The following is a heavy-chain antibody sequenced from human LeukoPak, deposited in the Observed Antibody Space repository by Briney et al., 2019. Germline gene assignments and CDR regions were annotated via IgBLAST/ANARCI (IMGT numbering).Heavy chain of an antibody. J-gene: IGHJ4*02. V-gene: IGHV4-4*07. CDR2: IYTSGTT. CDR1: GGSISSYY. D-gene: IGHD6-19*01. Sequence: SQTLSLTCTVSGGSISSYYWNWIRQPAGKGLEWIGRIYTSGTTNYNPSLKSRVSMSVDTSKNQFSLKLSSVTAADTVVYYCARGKVVAGTPGQNSWDHWGQGTLVTVSS. CDR3: ARGKVVAGTPGQNSWDH.